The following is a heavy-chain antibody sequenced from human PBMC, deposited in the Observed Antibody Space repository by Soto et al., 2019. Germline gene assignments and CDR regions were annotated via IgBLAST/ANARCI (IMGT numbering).Heavy chain of an antibody. J-gene: IGHJ4*02. Sequence: QVHLMQSGAEVKSPGASVRVSCKASGYTFSSYGVSWVRQAPGQGLEFMGWISVYNGHTNYAQKFQGRVTMTTDTSTRTAYMELRSLRSADTAVYFCARCDFGDYVPTLDHWGQGTLVTV. D-gene: IGHD4-17*01. CDR3: ARCDFGDYVPTLDH. V-gene: IGHV1-18*01. CDR1: GYTFSSYG. CDR2: ISVYNGHT.